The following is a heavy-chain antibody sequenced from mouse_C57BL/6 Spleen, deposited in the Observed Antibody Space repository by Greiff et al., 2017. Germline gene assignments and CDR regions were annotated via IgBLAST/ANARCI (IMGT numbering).Heavy chain of an antibody. CDR1: GYTFTSYW. Sequence: QVQLQQSGAELVMPGASVKLSCKASGYTFTSYWMHWVKQRPGQGLEWIGEIDPSDSYTNYNQKFKGKSTLTVDKSSSTAYMQLSSLTSEDSAVYYVARGTTVVANWYFDVWGTGTTVTVSS. CDR2: IDPSDSYT. D-gene: IGHD1-1*01. CDR3: ARGTTVVANWYFDV. V-gene: IGHV1-69*01. J-gene: IGHJ1*03.